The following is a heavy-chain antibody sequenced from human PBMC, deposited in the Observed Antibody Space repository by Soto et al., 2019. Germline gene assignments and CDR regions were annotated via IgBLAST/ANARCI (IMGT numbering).Heavy chain of an antibody. V-gene: IGHV5-51*01. CDR2: IYPGDSDT. CDR3: ARSITIFGVVKPAVAFDI. J-gene: IGHJ3*02. D-gene: IGHD3-3*01. Sequence: GESLKISSKGSGYRFTSYWIGWVRQMPGKGLEWMGIIYPGDSDTRYSPSFQGQVTISADKSISTAYLQWSSLKASDTAMYYCARSITIFGVVKPAVAFDIWGQGTMVTVSS. CDR1: GYRFTSYW.